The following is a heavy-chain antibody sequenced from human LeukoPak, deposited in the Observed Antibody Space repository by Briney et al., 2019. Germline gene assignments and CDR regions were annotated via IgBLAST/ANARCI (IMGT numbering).Heavy chain of an antibody. D-gene: IGHD6-13*01. CDR3: ARDQQPVYYFDY. CDR1: GYTFTGYY. J-gene: IGHJ4*02. V-gene: IGHV1-2*06. Sequence: GASVKVSCKASGYTFTGYYMHWVRQAPGQGLEWMGRINPNGGGTNYAQKFQGRVTMTRDTSISTAYMELSRLRSDDTAVYYCARDQQPVYYFDYWGQGTLVTVSS. CDR2: INPNGGGT.